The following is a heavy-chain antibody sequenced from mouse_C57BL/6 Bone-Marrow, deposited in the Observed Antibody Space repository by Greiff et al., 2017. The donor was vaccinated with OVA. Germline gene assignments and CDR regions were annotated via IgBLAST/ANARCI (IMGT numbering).Heavy chain of an antibody. V-gene: IGHV1-19*01. Sequence: VQLQQSGPVLVKPGASVKMSCKASGYTFTDYYMNWVKQSHGKSLEWIGVINPYNGGTSYNQKFKGKATLTVDKSSSTAYMELNSLTSEDSAVYYGASRGGWLLYFLWYFDVWGTGTTATVSS. J-gene: IGHJ1*03. CDR2: INPYNGGT. D-gene: IGHD2-3*01. CDR1: GYTFTDYY. CDR3: ASRGGWLLYFLWYFDV.